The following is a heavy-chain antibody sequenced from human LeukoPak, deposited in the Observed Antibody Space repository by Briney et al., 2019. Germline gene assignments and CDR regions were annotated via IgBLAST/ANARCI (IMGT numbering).Heavy chain of an antibody. CDR3: VRDMGVAVDGPIDPYSLDC. Sequence: GGSLTLSCAASGFTFGAHAMHWGRQVPGKGLELVSGSTSDCNHRRYADAVKDRFTVSRDNSKNSLYLQLNNLGAADTAFYYCVRDMGVAVDGPIDPYSLDCWGQGTLVTVS. D-gene: IGHD6-19*01. CDR2: STSDCNHR. V-gene: IGHV3-9*01. CDR1: GFTFGAHA. J-gene: IGHJ4*02.